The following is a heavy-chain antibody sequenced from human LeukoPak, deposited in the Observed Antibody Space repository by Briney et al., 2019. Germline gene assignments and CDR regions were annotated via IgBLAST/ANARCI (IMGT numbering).Heavy chain of an antibody. Sequence: GGSLRLSCAASGFTFSSYGMHWIRQAPGKGLEWVAVIWYDGSNKYYADSVKGRFTISRDNSKNTLYLQMNSLRAQDTAVYYCAKGDGYNEDAFDIWGRETMVTVSS. J-gene: IGHJ3*02. CDR1: GFTFSSYG. V-gene: IGHV3-33*06. D-gene: IGHD5-24*01. CDR3: AKGDGYNEDAFDI. CDR2: IWYDGSNK.